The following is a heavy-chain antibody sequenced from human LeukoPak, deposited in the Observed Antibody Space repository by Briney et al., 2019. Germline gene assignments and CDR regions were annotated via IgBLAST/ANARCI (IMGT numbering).Heavy chain of an antibody. CDR2: ISSSSSTI. J-gene: IGHJ4*02. V-gene: IGHV3-48*01. Sequence: GGSLRLSCAASGFTFSSYSMNWVRQAPGKGLEWVSYISSSSSTIYYADSVKGRFTISRDNAKNSLYLQMNSLRAEDTAVYYCARDPSFWSGYYRRVFDYWGQGTLVTVSS. D-gene: IGHD3-3*01. CDR3: ARDPSFWSGYYRRVFDY. CDR1: GFTFSSYS.